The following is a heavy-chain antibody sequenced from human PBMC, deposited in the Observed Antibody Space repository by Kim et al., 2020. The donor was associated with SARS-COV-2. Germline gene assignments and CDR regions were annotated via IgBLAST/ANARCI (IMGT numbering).Heavy chain of an antibody. CDR2: ADYRRNA. CDR1: VSDDSIRSSAYY. V-gene: IGHV4-39*01. Sequence: SETLSLTCTVSVSDDSIRSSAYYWGWFRQSPGRGPEWLGNADYRRNAYYNPSLKSRVSISVDASRNQFSLILRSVTAADTAVYYCARVTRFGERYAMDVWGQGTTVTVSS. J-gene: IGHJ6*02. D-gene: IGHD3-10*01. CDR3: ARVTRFGERYAMDV.